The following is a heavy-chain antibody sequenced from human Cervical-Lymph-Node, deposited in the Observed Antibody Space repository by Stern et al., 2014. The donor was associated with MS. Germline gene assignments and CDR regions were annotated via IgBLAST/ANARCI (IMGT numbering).Heavy chain of an antibody. CDR1: GGSFSLDS. J-gene: IGHJ4*02. CDR2: LTPMCGTS. D-gene: IGHD6-13*01. Sequence: QLVQSGAEVKKPGSSVKVSCKASGGSFSLDSISWVRQAPGQRLEWMGGLTPMCGTSNYAQKCQGRVTTTADVSTSTAYMELTSLRSEDTAVYFCARDQGGIADSWGQGTLVIVSS. CDR3: ARDQGGIADS. V-gene: IGHV1-69*01.